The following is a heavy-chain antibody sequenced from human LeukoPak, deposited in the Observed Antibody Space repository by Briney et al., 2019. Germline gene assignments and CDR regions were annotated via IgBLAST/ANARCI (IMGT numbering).Heavy chain of an antibody. CDR3: ARTIWTETTYRPFDI. V-gene: IGHV3-7*01. Sequence: TGGSLRPSCAASGFTFTTYWMNWGRQAPGKGLEWVANIKQDGSEQYYVDSVKGRFTISRDNAKNLLYLHMNNLRAEDTAVYYCARTIWTETTYRPFDIWGQGTMVAVSS. J-gene: IGHJ3*02. D-gene: IGHD4-17*01. CDR2: IKQDGSEQ. CDR1: GFTFTTYW.